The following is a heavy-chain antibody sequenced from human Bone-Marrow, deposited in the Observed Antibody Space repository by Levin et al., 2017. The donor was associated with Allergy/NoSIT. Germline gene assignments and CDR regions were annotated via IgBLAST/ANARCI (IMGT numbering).Heavy chain of an antibody. V-gene: IGHV3-21*01. CDR3: ARGIIGDVRVAHKEAFDI. CDR2: ISSSGSDM. Sequence: GESLKISCTVSGFTFSIYSINWVRQAPGKGLEWVSSISSSGSDMYYVDSVRGRFTISRDNAKNSLTLQMNSLRAEDTAVYFCARGIIGDVRVAHKEAFDIWGQGTMVSVSS. J-gene: IGHJ3*02. CDR1: GFTFSIYS. D-gene: IGHD2-8*02.